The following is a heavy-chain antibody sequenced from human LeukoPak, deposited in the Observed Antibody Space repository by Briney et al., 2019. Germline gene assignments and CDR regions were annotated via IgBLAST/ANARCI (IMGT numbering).Heavy chain of an antibody. CDR1: GFTFSSYW. Sequence: GGSLRLSCAASGFTFSSYWMSLVRQAPGKGLEWVANIKQDGSEKYYVDSVKGRFAISRDNAKNSLYLQMNSLRAEDTAVYYCARQTVTTWNAFDIWGQGTMVTVSS. V-gene: IGHV3-7*01. CDR2: IKQDGSEK. J-gene: IGHJ3*02. D-gene: IGHD4-17*01. CDR3: ARQTVTTWNAFDI.